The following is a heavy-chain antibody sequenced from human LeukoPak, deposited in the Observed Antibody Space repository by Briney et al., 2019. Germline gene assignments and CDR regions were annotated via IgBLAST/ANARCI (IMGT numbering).Heavy chain of an antibody. CDR2: IYYSGST. Sequence: SETLSLTCTVSGGSINSYYWSWIRQPPGKGLEWIGYIYYSGSTNYNPSLKSRVTISVDTSKNQFSLKLSSVTAADTAVYYCARTKTYYYDSGGILDYWGQGTLVTVSS. CDR3: ARTKTYYYDSGGILDY. J-gene: IGHJ4*02. V-gene: IGHV4-59*01. CDR1: GGSINSYY. D-gene: IGHD3-22*01.